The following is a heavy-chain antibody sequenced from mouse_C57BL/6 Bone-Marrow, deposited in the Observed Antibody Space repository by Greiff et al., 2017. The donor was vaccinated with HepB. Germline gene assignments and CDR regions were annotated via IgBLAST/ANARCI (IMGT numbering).Heavy chain of an antibody. CDR2: IYPGSGST. D-gene: IGHD2-4*01. Sequence: QVHVKQSGAELVKPGASVKMSCKASGYTFTSYWITWVKQRPGQGLEWIGDIYPGSGSTNYNEKFKSKATLTVDTSSSTAYMQLSSLTSEDSAVYYCARESYDYGFAYWGQGTLVTVSA. CDR3: ARESYDYGFAY. CDR1: GYTFTSYW. V-gene: IGHV1-55*01. J-gene: IGHJ3*01.